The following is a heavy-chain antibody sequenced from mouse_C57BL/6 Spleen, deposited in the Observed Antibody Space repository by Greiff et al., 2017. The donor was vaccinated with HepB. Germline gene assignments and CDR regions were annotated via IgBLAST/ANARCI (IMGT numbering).Heavy chain of an antibody. J-gene: IGHJ1*03. V-gene: IGHV1-50*01. CDR3: ARKGTTLVSRYFDV. CDR2: IDPSDSYT. Sequence: QVQLQQPGAELVKPGASVKLSCKASGYTFTSYWMQWVKQRPGQGLEWIGEIDPSDSYTNSNQKFKGKATLTVDTSSSTAYMQLSSLTSEDSAVYYCARKGTTLVSRYFDVWGTGTTVTVSS. D-gene: IGHD6-2*01. CDR1: GYTFTSYW.